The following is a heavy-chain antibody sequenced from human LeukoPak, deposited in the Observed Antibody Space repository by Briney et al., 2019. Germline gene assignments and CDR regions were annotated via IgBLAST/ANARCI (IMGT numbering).Heavy chain of an antibody. V-gene: IGHV4-59*01. CDR2: IYYSGST. D-gene: IGHD2-15*01. Sequence: PSEALSLTCTVSGGSISSYYWSWIPEPPGKGLECIGNIYYSGSTNYNPSLKSRVTISVDTSKNKFSLKLSSVTAADTAVYYCARGATAWGWAFDIWGPGTMVTVSS. CDR3: ARGATAWGWAFDI. CDR1: GGSISSYY. J-gene: IGHJ3*02.